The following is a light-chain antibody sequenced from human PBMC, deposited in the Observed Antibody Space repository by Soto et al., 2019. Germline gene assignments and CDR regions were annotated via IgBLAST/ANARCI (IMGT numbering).Light chain of an antibody. J-gene: IGKJ1*01. CDR1: QSVSSN. CDR3: QQYNTFWT. V-gene: IGKV3-15*01. Sequence: EKVMTQSPATLSVSPGERASLSCRASQSVSSNLAWYQQKPGQAPRLLIYGASSRATGIPVRFSGSGSGTEFTLTINSLQPDDFATYYCQQYNTFWTFGQGTKVDI. CDR2: GAS.